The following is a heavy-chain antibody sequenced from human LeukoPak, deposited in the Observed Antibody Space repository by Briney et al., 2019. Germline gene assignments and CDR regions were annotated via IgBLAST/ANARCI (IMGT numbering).Heavy chain of an antibody. CDR2: IIRSGSTI. CDR3: AELGITMIGGV. J-gene: IGHJ6*04. V-gene: IGHV3-48*03. Sequence: GGSLTLSCPASGFTFSSYEMNWVRQPPGRGLEWVGYIIRSGSTIYYADSVKGRFTISRDNAKNSLYLQMNSLVAEGAAVYYCAELGITMIGGVWGKGNTVTISS. CDR1: GFTFSSYE. D-gene: IGHD3-10*02.